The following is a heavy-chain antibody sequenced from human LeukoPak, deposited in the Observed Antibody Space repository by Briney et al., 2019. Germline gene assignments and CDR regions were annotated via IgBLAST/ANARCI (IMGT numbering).Heavy chain of an antibody. J-gene: IGHJ4*02. CDR1: GGSISTSSYF. Sequence: PSETLSLTCTVSGGSISTSSYFWGWIRQPPGKGLEWIGYIYYSGSTNYNPSLKSRVTISVDTSKNQFSLKLSSVTAADTAVYYCARQSLEQWLPFDYWGQGTLVTVSS. V-gene: IGHV4-61*05. CDR2: IYYSGST. CDR3: ARQSLEQWLPFDY. D-gene: IGHD6-19*01.